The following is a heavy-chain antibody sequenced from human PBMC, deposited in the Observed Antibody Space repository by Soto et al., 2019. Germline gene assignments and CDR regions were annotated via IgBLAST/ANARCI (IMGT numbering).Heavy chain of an antibody. D-gene: IGHD2-8*01. CDR2: IIPIFGTA. Sequence: GASVKVSCKASGGTFSSYAISWVRQAPGQGLEWMGGIIPIFGTANYAQKFQGRVTITADKSTSTAYMELSSLRSEDTAVYYCAGRFGYCTNGVCYNLNYYYYYGMDVWGQGTMVTVSS. CDR3: AGRFGYCTNGVCYNLNYYYYYGMDV. V-gene: IGHV1-69*06. J-gene: IGHJ6*02. CDR1: GGTFSSYA.